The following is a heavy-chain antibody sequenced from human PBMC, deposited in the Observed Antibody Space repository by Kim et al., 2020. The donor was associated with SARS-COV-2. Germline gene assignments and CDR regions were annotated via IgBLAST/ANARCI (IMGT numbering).Heavy chain of an antibody. CDR2: INAGNGYT. CDR3: AKDWEVRGITPDY. J-gene: IGHJ4*02. CDR1: GYTFTSYA. D-gene: IGHD3-10*01. Sequence: ASVKVSCKASGYTFTSYAMHWLRQAPGQRLEWMGWINAGNGYTKYSQKFQGRLTITRDTSAGTAYMELSSLTSEDTDVYYCAKDWEVRGITPDYWGQGTPVTVAS. V-gene: IGHV1-3*01.